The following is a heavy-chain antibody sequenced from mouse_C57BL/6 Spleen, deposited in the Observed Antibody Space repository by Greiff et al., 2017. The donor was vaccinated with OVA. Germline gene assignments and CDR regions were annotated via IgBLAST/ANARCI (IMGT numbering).Heavy chain of an antibody. J-gene: IGHJ2*01. V-gene: IGHV1-53*01. D-gene: IGHD4-1*02. CDR2: INPSNGGT. Sequence: QVHVKQPGTELVKPGASVKLSCKASGYTFTSYWLHWVKQRPGQGLECIGNINPSNGGTNYNEKFKSKATLTVEKSSSTAYMQLSSLTSEDSAVYYCARERPQLDYFDYWGQGTTLTVSS. CDR1: GYTFTSYW. CDR3: ARERPQLDYFDY.